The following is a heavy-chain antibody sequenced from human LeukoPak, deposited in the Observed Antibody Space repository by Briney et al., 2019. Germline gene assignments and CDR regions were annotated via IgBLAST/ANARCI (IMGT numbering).Heavy chain of an antibody. V-gene: IGHV4-59*02. D-gene: IGHD4-17*01. J-gene: IGHJ4*02. CDR2: IHHSGSS. CDR3: ARENGDYALDY. Sequence: PSETLSLTCTVSGTTVSIDYWTWIRQPPGKGLEWVGSIHHSGSSKYNSSLNNRVTISLDKSKNQFSLSLTSVTVADTAVYYRARENGDYALDYWGQGTLVTVSS. CDR1: GTTVSIDY.